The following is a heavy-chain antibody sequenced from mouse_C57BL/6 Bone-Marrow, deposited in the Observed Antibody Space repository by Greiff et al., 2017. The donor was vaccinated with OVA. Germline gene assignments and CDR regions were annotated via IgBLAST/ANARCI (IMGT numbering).Heavy chain of an antibody. CDR2: IRNKANGYTT. V-gene: IGHV7-3*01. CDR1: GFTFTDYY. D-gene: IGHD1-1*01. Sequence: EVQGVESGGGLVQPGGSLSLSCAASGFTFTDYYMSWVRQPPGKALEWLGFIRNKANGYTTEYSASVKGRFTISRDNSQSILYLQMNALRAEDSATYYCARYSYYCSSLDYWGQGTTLTVSS. J-gene: IGHJ2*01. CDR3: ARYSYYCSSLDY.